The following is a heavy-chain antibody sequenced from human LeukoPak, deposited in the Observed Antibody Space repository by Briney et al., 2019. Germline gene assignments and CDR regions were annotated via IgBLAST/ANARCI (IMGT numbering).Heavy chain of an antibody. CDR2: IKKDGSEK. CDR3: ARIGRSGWNFDY. Sequence: GGSLRLSCAASGFTFSSYWMSWVRQAPGKGLEWVANIKKDGSEKYYVDSVKGRFTISRDNAKNSLYLQMSSLRAEDTAVYYCARIGRSGWNFDYWGQGTLVTVSS. J-gene: IGHJ4*02. CDR1: GFTFSSYW. V-gene: IGHV3-7*01. D-gene: IGHD6-19*01.